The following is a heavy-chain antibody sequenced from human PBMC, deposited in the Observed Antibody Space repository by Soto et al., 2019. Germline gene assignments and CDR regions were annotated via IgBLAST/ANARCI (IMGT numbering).Heavy chain of an antibody. Sequence: GASVKVSCKASGCTFSSYAISWVRQAPGQGLEWMGGIIPIFGTANYAQKFQGRVTITADESTSTAYMELSSLRSEDTAVYYCARGWGQQLVSRRYYYYYGMDVWGQGTTVTVSS. CDR3: ARGWGQQLVSRRYYYYYGMDV. V-gene: IGHV1-69*13. CDR2: IIPIFGTA. D-gene: IGHD6-13*01. J-gene: IGHJ6*02. CDR1: GCTFSSYA.